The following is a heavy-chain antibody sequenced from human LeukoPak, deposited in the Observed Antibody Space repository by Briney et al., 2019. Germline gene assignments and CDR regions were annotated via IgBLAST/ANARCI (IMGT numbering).Heavy chain of an antibody. J-gene: IGHJ5*02. Sequence: SETLSLTCTVSGGSISSHYWSWIRQPAGKGLEWIGRIYTSGSTNYNPSLKSRVTMSVDTSKNQFSLKLSSVTAADTAVYYCASTPRAAGTAYWFDPWGQGTLVTVSS. CDR1: GGSISSHY. CDR3: ASTPRAAGTAYWFDP. V-gene: IGHV4-4*07. CDR2: IYTSGST. D-gene: IGHD6-13*01.